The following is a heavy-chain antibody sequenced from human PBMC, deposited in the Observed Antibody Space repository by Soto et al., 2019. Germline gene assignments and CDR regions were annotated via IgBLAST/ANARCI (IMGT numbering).Heavy chain of an antibody. V-gene: IGHV1-18*04. J-gene: IGHJ4*02. CDR3: ARDWGLVPAANPVDY. CDR1: GYTFTSYG. D-gene: IGHD2-2*01. CDR2: ISAYNGNT. Sequence: ASVKVSCKASGYTFTSYGISWVRQAPGQGLEWMGWISAYNGNTNYAQKLQGRVTMTTGTSTSTAYMELRSLRSDDTAVYYCARDWGLVPAANPVDYWGQGTLVTVSS.